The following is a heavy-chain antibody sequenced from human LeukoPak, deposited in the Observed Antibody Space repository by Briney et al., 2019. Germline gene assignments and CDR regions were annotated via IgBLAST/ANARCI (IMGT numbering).Heavy chain of an antibody. CDR1: GGSISSSSYY. CDR2: IYYSGST. CDR3: ARRIAARDYFDY. D-gene: IGHD6-6*01. V-gene: IGHV4-39*07. Sequence: SETLPLTCTVSGGSISSSSYYWDWIRQPPGKGLEWIGSIYYSGSTYYNPSLKSRVTISVDTSKNQFSLKLSSVTAADTAVYYCARRIAARDYFDYWGQGTLVTVSS. J-gene: IGHJ4*02.